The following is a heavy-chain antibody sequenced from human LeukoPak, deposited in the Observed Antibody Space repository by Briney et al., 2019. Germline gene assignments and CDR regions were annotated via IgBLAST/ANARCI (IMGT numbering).Heavy chain of an antibody. CDR1: GFTFSNAW. J-gene: IGHJ4*02. V-gene: IGHV3-7*03. Sequence: PGGSLRLSCAASGFTFSNAWMSWVRQAPGKGLEWVANINEDGSKRYSLDSVKGRFTISRDNAKNSLYLQMNSLRAEDTAVYYCARPSGYCSGGSCFPFDSWGQGTLVTVSS. D-gene: IGHD2-15*01. CDR3: ARPSGYCSGGSCFPFDS. CDR2: INEDGSKR.